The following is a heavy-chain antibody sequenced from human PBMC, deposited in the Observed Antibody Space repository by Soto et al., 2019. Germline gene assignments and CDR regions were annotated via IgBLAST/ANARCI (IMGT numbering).Heavy chain of an antibody. CDR2: IYYSGST. J-gene: IGHJ6*02. D-gene: IGHD3-3*01. CDR3: ARHLFWSGYYAYYYGMDV. V-gene: IGHV4-39*01. CDR1: GGSISSSSYY. Sequence: SSETLSLTCTVSGGSISSSSYYWGWIRQPPGKGQEWIGSIYYSGSTYYNPSLKSRVTISVDTSKNQFSLKLSSVTAADTAVYYCARHLFWSGYYAYYYGMDVWGQGTTVTVSS.